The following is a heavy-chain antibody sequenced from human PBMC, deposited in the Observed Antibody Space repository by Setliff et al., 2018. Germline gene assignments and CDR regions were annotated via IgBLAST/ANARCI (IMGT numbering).Heavy chain of an antibody. V-gene: IGHV1-2*04. CDR1: GYTSTGYY. J-gene: IGHJ4*02. D-gene: IGHD3-22*01. CDR3: ARDRDSSGYPYYFDY. CDR2: INPNSGGT. Sequence: ASVKVSCKASGYTSTGYYMHWVRQAPGQGLEWMGWINPNSGGTNYAQKFQGWVTMTRDTSISTAYMELSRLRSDDTAVYYCARDRDSSGYPYYFDYCGQGTLVTGSS.